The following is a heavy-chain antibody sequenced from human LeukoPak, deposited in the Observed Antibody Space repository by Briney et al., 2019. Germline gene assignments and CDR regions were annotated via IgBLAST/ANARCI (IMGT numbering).Heavy chain of an antibody. CDR3: ARAPPKYYYDTSTRDAFDI. V-gene: IGHV4-34*01. CDR1: GGSFSGCY. D-gene: IGHD3-22*01. J-gene: IGHJ3*02. CDR2: INHSGST. Sequence: SETLSLTCAVYGGSFSGCYWSWIRQPPGKGLEWIGEINHSGSTNYNPSLKSRVTISVDTSKNQFSLKLSSVTAADTAVYYCARAPPKYYYDTSTRDAFDIWGQGTMVTVSS.